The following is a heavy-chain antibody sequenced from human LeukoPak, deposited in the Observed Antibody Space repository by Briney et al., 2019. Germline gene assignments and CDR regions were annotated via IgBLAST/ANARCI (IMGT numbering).Heavy chain of an antibody. V-gene: IGHV4-59*11. D-gene: IGHD2-2*01. J-gene: IGHJ4*02. CDR2: TFSTGAT. Sequence: SETLSLTCTVSGGSISGHYWTWIRLPPGKGLELIGHTFSTGATHYNPSLRSRVTMSIDTSKNQLSLKLSSVNVADTAVYYCARFSTRFDSGCSDASCYVHFWGQGTQVTVSS. CDR3: ARFSTRFDSGCSDASCYVHF. CDR1: GGSISGHY.